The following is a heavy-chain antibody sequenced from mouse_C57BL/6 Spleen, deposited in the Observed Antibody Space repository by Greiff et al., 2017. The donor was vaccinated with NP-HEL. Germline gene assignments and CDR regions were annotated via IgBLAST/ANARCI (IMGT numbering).Heavy chain of an antibody. CDR1: GYTFTSYW. CDR2: IDPSDSYT. CDR3: ERLPSAGNYFDY. V-gene: IGHV1-50*01. Sequence: QVQLQQPGAELVKPGASVKLSCKASGYTFTSYWMQWVQQRPGQGLEWIGEIDPSDSYTNYNEKLKGKATLTVDTSYSTAYMQPSSLTSKYSAVYLYERLPSAGNYFDYWGQGTTLTVSS. D-gene: IGHD3-1*01. J-gene: IGHJ2*01.